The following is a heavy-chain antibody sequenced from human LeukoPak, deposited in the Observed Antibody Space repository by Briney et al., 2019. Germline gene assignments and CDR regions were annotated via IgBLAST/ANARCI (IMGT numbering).Heavy chain of an antibody. Sequence: PSETLSLTCAVYGGSFSGYYWSRIRQPPGKGLEWIGEINHSGSTNYNPSLKSRVTISVDTSKNQFSLKLSSVTAADTAVYYCASRFWSGYNYYYYYGMDVRGQGTTVTVSS. J-gene: IGHJ6*02. CDR1: GGSFSGYY. V-gene: IGHV4-34*01. D-gene: IGHD3-3*01. CDR3: ASRFWSGYNYYYYYGMDV. CDR2: INHSGST.